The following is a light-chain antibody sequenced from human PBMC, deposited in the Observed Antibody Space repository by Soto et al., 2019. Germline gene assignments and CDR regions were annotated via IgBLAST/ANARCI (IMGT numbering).Light chain of an antibody. CDR3: QRRSNWPRT. CDR1: QSVSSS. J-gene: IGKJ1*01. Sequence: EIVLTQSPATLSLSPGERATLSCRASQSVSSSLAWYQLKPGQAPRLLIYDASNRATGIPARFSGSGSGTDFTLTLSSLEPEDFVVYYCQRRSNWPRTFGQGTKVEI. V-gene: IGKV3-11*01. CDR2: DAS.